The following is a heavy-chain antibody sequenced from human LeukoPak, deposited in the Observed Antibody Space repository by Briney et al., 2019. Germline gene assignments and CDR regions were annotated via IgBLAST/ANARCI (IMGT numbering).Heavy chain of an antibody. Sequence: PSETLSLTCSVSGGSINSYYWSWIRQPPEKGLEWIGYVYYTGSTNYNPSLKSRVTISADTSKNQFSLKLSSVTAADTAVYYCARRDNSGWNYFDYWGQGTLVTVSS. CDR1: GGSINSYY. V-gene: IGHV4-59*01. J-gene: IGHJ4*02. CDR3: ARRDNSGWNYFDY. D-gene: IGHD6-19*01. CDR2: VYYTGST.